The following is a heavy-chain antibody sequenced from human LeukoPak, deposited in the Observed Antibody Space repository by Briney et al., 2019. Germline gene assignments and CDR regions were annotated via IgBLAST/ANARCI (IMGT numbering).Heavy chain of an antibody. CDR1: GFTFSSYA. D-gene: IGHD3-22*01. CDR3: AKGVTMIVVVENDY. Sequence: ASLRLSCAASGFTFSSYAMSWVRQAPGKGLEWVSAISGSGGSTYYADSVRGRFTISRDNSKNTLYLQMNSLRAEDTAVYYCAKGVTMIVVVENDYWGQGTLVTVSS. CDR2: ISGSGGST. J-gene: IGHJ4*02. V-gene: IGHV3-23*01.